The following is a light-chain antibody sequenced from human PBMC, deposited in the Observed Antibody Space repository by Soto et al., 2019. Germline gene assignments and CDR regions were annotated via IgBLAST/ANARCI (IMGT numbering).Light chain of an antibody. CDR2: GNS. J-gene: IGLJ2*01. CDR3: QSYDSSLSAVV. V-gene: IGLV1-40*01. CDR1: SSNIGAGYD. Sequence: QSALTQPPSVSGAPGQRVTISCTGSSSNIGAGYDVHWYQQLPGTAPKLLSYGNSNRPSGVPDRFSGSKSGTSASLAITVLQAEDEADYYCQSYDSSLSAVVFGGGTKVTVL.